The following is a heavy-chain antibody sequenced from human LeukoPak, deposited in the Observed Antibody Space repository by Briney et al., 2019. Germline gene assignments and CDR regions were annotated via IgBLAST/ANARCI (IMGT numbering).Heavy chain of an antibody. CDR1: GFTFSSYA. D-gene: IGHD3-3*01. V-gene: IGHV3-30-3*01. CDR2: ISYDGSNK. Sequence: GRSLRPSCAASGFTFSSYAMHWVRQAPGKGLEWVAVISYDGSNKYYADSVKGRFTISRDNSKNTLYLQMNSLRAEDTAVYYCAKTYYDFWSGPINDYWGQGTLVTVSS. J-gene: IGHJ4*02. CDR3: AKTYYDFWSGPINDY.